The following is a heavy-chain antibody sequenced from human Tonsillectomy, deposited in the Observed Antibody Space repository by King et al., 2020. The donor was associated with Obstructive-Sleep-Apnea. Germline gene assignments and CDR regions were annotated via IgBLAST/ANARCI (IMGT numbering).Heavy chain of an antibody. CDR1: GYTFTTYG. CDR3: ARDGGGTAGGDYYYYGLDV. Sequence: QLVQSGAEVKKPGASVKVSCKASGYTFTTYGISWVRQAPGQGLEWMGWISVSNGKTNYAQKLQGRVTMTTDTSTGTAYMELRSLRSDDTAVYFCARDGGGTAGGDYYYYGLDVWGQGTTVTVS. J-gene: IGHJ6*02. D-gene: IGHD6-13*01. CDR2: ISVSNGKT. V-gene: IGHV1-18*04.